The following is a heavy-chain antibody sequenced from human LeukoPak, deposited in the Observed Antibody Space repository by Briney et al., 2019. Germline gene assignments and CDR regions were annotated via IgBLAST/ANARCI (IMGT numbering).Heavy chain of an antibody. CDR1: GYTLIGYY. CDR3: ATVRDIVVGGGPYYFDY. V-gene: IGHV1-2*02. J-gene: IGHJ4*02. CDR2: IKPHNGDT. Sequence: ASLRVSCKASGYTLIGYYVHSVRQAPGQRLEWRGWIKPHNGDTNYAQKFQGRVTMTRDTSITTAYMELSRLKSDDTAVYYCATVRDIVVGGGPYYFDYWGQGTLVTVSS. D-gene: IGHD2-15*01.